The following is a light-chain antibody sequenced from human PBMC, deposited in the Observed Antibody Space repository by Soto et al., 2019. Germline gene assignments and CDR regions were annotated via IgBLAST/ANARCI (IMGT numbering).Light chain of an antibody. Sequence: DIQMTQSPSSLSASVGARVTITCQASQGINNFVNWYHQKPGKAPKLLIYVASNLETGAPSRFSGSGSVTDFTFTISSLQAEDIGTYYCQQYHSLPLTFGGGTKVEIK. CDR3: QQYHSLPLT. J-gene: IGKJ4*01. CDR2: VAS. V-gene: IGKV1-33*01. CDR1: QGINNF.